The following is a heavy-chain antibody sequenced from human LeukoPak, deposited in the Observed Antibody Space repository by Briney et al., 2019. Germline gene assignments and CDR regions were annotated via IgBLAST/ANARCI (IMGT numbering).Heavy chain of an antibody. CDR2: VYYSGIT. D-gene: IGHD5-24*01. CDR1: GGSISSRSYY. V-gene: IGHV4-39*07. Sequence: SETLSLTCNVSGGSISSRSYYWGWIRQPPGKGLEWIGSVYYSGITYYNTSLRSRVTILVDTSENQFSLKVSSVTAADTAVYHCAREDADMAPGFDYWGQGTLVNVSS. J-gene: IGHJ4*02. CDR3: AREDADMAPGFDY.